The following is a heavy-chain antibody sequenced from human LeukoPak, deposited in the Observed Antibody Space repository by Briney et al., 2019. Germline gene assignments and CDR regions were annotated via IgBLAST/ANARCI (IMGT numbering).Heavy chain of an antibody. V-gene: IGHV3-23*01. CDR1: GFTFSSYA. J-gene: IGHJ4*02. D-gene: IGHD3-22*01. Sequence: GGSLRLSCAASGFTFSSYAMSWVRQAPGEGLEWVSAISGSGGSTYYADPVKGRFTISRDNSKNTLYLQMNSLRAEDTAVYYCAKSVAPRPYDSSGYYYFDYWGQGTLVTVSS. CDR2: ISGSGGST. CDR3: AKSVAPRPYDSSGYYYFDY.